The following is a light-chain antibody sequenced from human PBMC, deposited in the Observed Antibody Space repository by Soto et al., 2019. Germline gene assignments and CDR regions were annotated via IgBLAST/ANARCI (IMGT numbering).Light chain of an antibody. CDR3: QQYNNWPPPIT. CDR2: GAS. CDR1: QSVSSN. J-gene: IGKJ5*01. Sequence: EIVMTQSPATLSXXPXXXXTXXXRXIQSVSSNLAWYQQKPGQAPRLLIYGASTRATGIPARFSGSGSGTEFTLTISSLQSEDFAVYYCQQYNNWPPPITFGQGTRLEIK. V-gene: IGKV3-15*01.